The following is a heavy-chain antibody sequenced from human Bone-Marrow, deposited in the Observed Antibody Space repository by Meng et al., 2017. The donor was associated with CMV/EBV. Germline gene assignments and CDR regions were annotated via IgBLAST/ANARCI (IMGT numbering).Heavy chain of an antibody. CDR1: GGSVSSGSYY. D-gene: IGHD2-2*02. CDR2: IYYSGST. CDR3: ARVNCCSSTGCYTAYY. Sequence: SETLSLTCTVSGGSVSSGSYYWGWIRQPPGKGLEWIGYIYYSGSTNYNPSLKRRVTISVDTSTNQFSLKLSSVTAADTAVYYCARVNCCSSTGCYTAYYWGQGTLVTVSS. J-gene: IGHJ4*02. V-gene: IGHV4-61*01.